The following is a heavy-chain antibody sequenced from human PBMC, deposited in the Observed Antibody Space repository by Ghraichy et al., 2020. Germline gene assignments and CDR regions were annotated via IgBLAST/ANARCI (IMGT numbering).Heavy chain of an antibody. V-gene: IGHV1-2*02. Sequence: ASVKVSCKASGYTFTGYYIHWVRQAPGQGLEWMGWINPNSGDTNFPQRFQGRLTLTRDTSISTAYLEVSRLTSDDTAADYCAREPMCGTGQGDYWGPGTLVTVSS. CDR1: GYTFTGYY. CDR3: AREPMCGTGQGDY. J-gene: IGHJ4*02. D-gene: IGHD2-15*01. CDR2: INPNSGDT.